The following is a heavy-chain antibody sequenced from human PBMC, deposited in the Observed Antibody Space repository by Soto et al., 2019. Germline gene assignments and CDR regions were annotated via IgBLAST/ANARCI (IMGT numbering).Heavy chain of an antibody. Sequence: GGSLRLSCAASGFSFSGHAMHWVRRAPGKGLEWVALVGHDGASKYYAGSVKGRFTISSDKSSNTLFLQMDSLDTEDTAVYYCATDTSITQSVAEIDLWGRGTLVTVSS. CDR3: ATDTSITQSVAEIDL. CDR1: GFSFSGHA. V-gene: IGHV3-30-3*01. CDR2: VGHDGASK. D-gene: IGHD1-20*01. J-gene: IGHJ5*02.